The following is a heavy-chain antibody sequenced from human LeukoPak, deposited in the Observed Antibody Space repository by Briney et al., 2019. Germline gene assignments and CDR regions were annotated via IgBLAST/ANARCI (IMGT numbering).Heavy chain of an antibody. CDR1: GLTFSSYA. D-gene: IGHD1-26*01. CDR3: ARGDSGSYYFDY. V-gene: IGHV3-48*03. Sequence: GRSLRLSCAASGLTFSSYAMHWVRQAPGKGLEWVSYISSSGSTIYYADSVKGRFTISRDNAKNSLYLQMNSLRAEDTAVYYCARGDSGSYYFDYWGQGTLVTVSS. J-gene: IGHJ4*02. CDR2: ISSSGSTI.